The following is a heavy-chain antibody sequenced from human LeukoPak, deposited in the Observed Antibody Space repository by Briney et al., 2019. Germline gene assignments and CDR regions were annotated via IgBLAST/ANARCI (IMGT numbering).Heavy chain of an antibody. V-gene: IGHV3-73*01. CDR1: GFIFSVSA. CDR3: TKRLCSGGSCYFDY. CDR2: IRSKAHSYAT. J-gene: IGHJ4*02. D-gene: IGHD2-15*01. Sequence: GGSLKLSCAACGFIFSVSAMHGVRQPSGEGVEGFGRIRSKAHSYATAYAASVKGRFTASRDDSKNTAYLQMNSLKTEDTAVYYCTKRLCSGGSCYFDYWGQGTLVTVSS.